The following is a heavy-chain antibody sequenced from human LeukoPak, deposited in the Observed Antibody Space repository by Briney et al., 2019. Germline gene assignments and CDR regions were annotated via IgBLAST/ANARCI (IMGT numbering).Heavy chain of an antibody. CDR3: ARDLGSILANYYYYGMDV. CDR2: INPNSGGT. D-gene: IGHD3-3*01. CDR1: GYTFTGYY. J-gene: IGHJ6*02. V-gene: IGHV1-2*02. Sequence: ASVKASCKASGYTFTGYYMHWVRQAPGQGLEWMGWINPNSGGTNYAQKFQGRVTMTRDTSISTAYMELSRLRSDDTAVYYCARDLGSILANYYYYGMDVWGQGTTVTVSS.